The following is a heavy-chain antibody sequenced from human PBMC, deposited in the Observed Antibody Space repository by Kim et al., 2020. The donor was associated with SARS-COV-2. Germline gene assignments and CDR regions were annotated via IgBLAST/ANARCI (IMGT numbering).Heavy chain of an antibody. CDR1: GFTFSDYG. V-gene: IGHV3-33*01. Sequence: GGSLRLSCAASGFTFSDYGMHWVRQAPGKGLEWVAVIWNDGGNKYYADSVKGRFTISRDNFKNTLYLQMSSLRAEDTALYYCARDYGNYVIWFDPWGQGTLVTVSS. D-gene: IGHD4-17*01. J-gene: IGHJ5*02. CDR3: ARDYGNYVIWFDP. CDR2: IWNDGGNK.